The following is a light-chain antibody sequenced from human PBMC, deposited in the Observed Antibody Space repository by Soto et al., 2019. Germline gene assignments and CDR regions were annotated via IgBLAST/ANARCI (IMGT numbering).Light chain of an antibody. J-gene: IGLJ1*01. CDR3: CSYAGPNV. CDR1: SSDVGGYNY. Sequence: SVLTQPRSVSGSPGQSVTISCTGTSSDVGGYNYVSWYQHHPGKAPKLMIYDVNKRPSGVPDRFSGSKSGNTASLTISGLQAEDEADYYCCSYAGPNVFGTGTRSPS. CDR2: DVN. V-gene: IGLV2-11*01.